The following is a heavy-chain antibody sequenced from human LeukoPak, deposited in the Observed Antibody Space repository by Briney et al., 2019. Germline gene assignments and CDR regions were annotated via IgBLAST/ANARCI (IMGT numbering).Heavy chain of an antibody. V-gene: IGHV3-23*01. Sequence: WGSLRLSCAASGFTFSGYAMSWVRQAPGKGLEWVSAISGSGGSTYYADSVKGRFTISRDNSKNTLYLQMNSLRAEDTAVYYCAKELVIAVAGTKDYWGQGTLVTVSS. D-gene: IGHD6-19*01. CDR3: AKELVIAVAGTKDY. CDR1: GFTFSGYA. J-gene: IGHJ4*02. CDR2: ISGSGGST.